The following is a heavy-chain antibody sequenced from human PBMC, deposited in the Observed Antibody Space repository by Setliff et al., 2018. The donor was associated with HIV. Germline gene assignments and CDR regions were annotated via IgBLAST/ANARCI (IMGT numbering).Heavy chain of an antibody. CDR2: VYSNGDT. V-gene: IGHV4-59*11. CDR1: GGSISGHY. J-gene: IGHJ5*02. CDR3: ARGLTFKPDP. Sequence: SETLSLTCTVSGGSISGHYWSWIRQTPGKGLEWIGYVYSNGDTDYNPSLKSRVAISMATSESQFSLRLSSLTAADPAVYFCARGLTFKPDPRGQGTLVTVSS.